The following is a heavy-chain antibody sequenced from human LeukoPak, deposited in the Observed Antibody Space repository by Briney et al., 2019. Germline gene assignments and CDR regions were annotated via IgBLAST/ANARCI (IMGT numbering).Heavy chain of an antibody. CDR3: ASGYYDSRGYYYRGDFDY. CDR2: VWFDGSNK. J-gene: IGHJ4*02. D-gene: IGHD3-22*01. Sequence: GRSLSLSCAASGFTVSSYGMQWVRLAPGKGREWVAVVWFDGSNKYYAVSVKGRFTISRDNSKNTLYLQMNSVRDADTVMYYGASGYYDSRGYYYRGDFDYWGERTLVTVSS. CDR1: GFTVSSYG. V-gene: IGHV3-33*01.